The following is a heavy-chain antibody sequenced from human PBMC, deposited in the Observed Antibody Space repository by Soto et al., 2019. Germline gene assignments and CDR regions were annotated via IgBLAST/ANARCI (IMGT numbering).Heavy chain of an antibody. D-gene: IGHD3-10*01. CDR2: LKSDNGST. CDR3: ARDLCPLGSGTACPLYGLDI. J-gene: IGHJ6*02. Sequence: QVQLVQSGAEVKPPGASVKVSCKASGYTFTGHYMHWVRQVSGKRLEHLGCLKSDNGSTYYAPKFHGRLTFTRDTSTSTAYMELNGLQSDDTAVYFCARDLCPLGSGTACPLYGLDIWGQGTTVVVS. CDR1: GYTFTGHY. V-gene: IGHV1-2*02.